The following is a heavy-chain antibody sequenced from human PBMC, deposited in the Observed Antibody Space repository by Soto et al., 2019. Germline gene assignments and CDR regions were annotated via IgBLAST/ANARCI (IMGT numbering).Heavy chain of an antibody. V-gene: IGHV3-7*05. CDR1: GFTFSSYW. CDR2: IKQDGSEK. Sequence: GGSLRLSCAASGFTFSSYWMSWVRQAPGKGLEWVANIKQDGSEKYYVDSVKGRFTISRDNAKNSLYLQMNSLRAEDTAVYYCARDGYDILTGYYKGFDYWGQGTLVTVSS. CDR3: ARDGYDILTGYYKGFDY. D-gene: IGHD3-9*01. J-gene: IGHJ4*02.